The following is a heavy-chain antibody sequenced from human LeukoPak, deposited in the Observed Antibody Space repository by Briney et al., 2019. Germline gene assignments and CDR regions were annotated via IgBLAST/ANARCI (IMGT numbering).Heavy chain of an antibody. J-gene: IGHJ4*02. V-gene: IGHV5-51*03. Sequence: PGESLKISCKGSGYSFISYWIGWVRKMPGKGLEWMGIIYPGDSDTTYSPSFQGQVTISADKSINTAYLQWRSLKASDTAMYYCARSFAHVERYYFDYWGQGTLVSVSS. CDR2: IYPGDSDT. CDR3: ARSFAHVERYYFDY. D-gene: IGHD1-1*01. CDR1: GYSFISYW.